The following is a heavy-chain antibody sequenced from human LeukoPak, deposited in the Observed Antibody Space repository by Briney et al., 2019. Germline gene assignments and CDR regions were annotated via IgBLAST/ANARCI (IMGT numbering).Heavy chain of an antibody. CDR2: MWSDGTKK. D-gene: IGHD3-22*01. CDR1: GFTFSHRG. V-gene: IGHV3-33*01. Sequence: GGSLRLSRAASGFTFSHRGMHWVRQAPGKGLEWVAVMWSDGTKKYYADSVKGRFTVSRDTSKHTLYLQMSSLRAEDTAVYFCARDDDTTGRYSRFDYWGQGTLVTVSS. J-gene: IGHJ4*02. CDR3: ARDDDTTGRYSRFDY.